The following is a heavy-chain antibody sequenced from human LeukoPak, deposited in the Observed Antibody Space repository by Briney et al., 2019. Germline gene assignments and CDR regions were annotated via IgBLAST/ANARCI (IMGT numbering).Heavy chain of an antibody. CDR3: AKLDVIAGLVY. Sequence: GGSLRLSCAASGFTFSSYEMNWVRQAPGKGLEWVSYISSSGSTIYYADSVKGRFTISRDNAKNSLYLQMNSLRAEDTAVYYCAKLDVIAGLVYWGQGTLVTVSS. CDR1: GFTFSSYE. CDR2: ISSSGSTI. J-gene: IGHJ4*02. D-gene: IGHD6-13*01. V-gene: IGHV3-48*03.